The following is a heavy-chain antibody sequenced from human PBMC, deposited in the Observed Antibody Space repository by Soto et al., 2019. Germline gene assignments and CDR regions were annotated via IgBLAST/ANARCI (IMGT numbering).Heavy chain of an antibody. CDR2: IHHSGST. J-gene: IGHJ6*02. V-gene: IGHV4-38-2*01. D-gene: IGHD3-22*01. CDR1: GGSVTSGHY. Sequence: PSETLSPTCAVSGGSVTSGHYWDWIRQPPGKGLEWIGSIHHSGSTYYNPSLKSRVTISVDTSKNQLSLKLRSVTAADTAVYYCARSYDSSAYFPNYYYGMDVWGQGTTVTVSS. CDR3: ARSYDSSAYFPNYYYGMDV.